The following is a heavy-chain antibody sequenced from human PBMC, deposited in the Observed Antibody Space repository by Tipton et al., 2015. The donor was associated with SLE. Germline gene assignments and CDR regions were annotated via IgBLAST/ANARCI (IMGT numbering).Heavy chain of an antibody. Sequence: QLVQSGPEVKKPGASVKVSCKASGYTFITYGITWVRQAPGQGLEWMGWISAYNGNTNYAQKLQGRVTMTTDTSTSTAYMELRSLRSDDTAVYYCAATLTAVSGTVYYGMDVWGHGTTVTVSS. CDR2: ISAYNGNT. CDR3: AATLTAVSGTVYYGMDV. V-gene: IGHV1-18*01. J-gene: IGHJ6*02. CDR1: GYTFITYG. D-gene: IGHD6-19*01.